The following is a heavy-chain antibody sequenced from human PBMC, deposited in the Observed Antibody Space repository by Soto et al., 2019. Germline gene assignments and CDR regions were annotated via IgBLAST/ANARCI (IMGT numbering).Heavy chain of an antibody. Sequence: PSETLSLTCTVSGGSISSYYWSWIRQPPGKGLEWIGYIYYSGSTNYNPSLKSRVTISVDTSKNQFSLKLSSVTAADTAVYYCARSRGGAFDIWGQGTMATVSS. J-gene: IGHJ3*02. CDR2: IYYSGST. V-gene: IGHV4-59*01. D-gene: IGHD3-10*01. CDR3: ARSRGGAFDI. CDR1: GGSISSYY.